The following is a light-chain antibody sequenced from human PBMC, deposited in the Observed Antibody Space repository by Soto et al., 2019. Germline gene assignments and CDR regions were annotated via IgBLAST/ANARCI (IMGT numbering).Light chain of an antibody. J-gene: IGKJ2*01. CDR3: QLYGSSPGYT. CDR1: QSVSSSY. V-gene: IGKV3-20*01. CDR2: GAS. Sequence: EIVLTQSPGTQSLSPGERATLSCRASQSVSSSYLAWYQQKPGQAPRLLIYGASSRATGIPDRFSGSGSGTDFTLTISRLEPEDVAVYYCQLYGSSPGYTVGQGTKREIK.